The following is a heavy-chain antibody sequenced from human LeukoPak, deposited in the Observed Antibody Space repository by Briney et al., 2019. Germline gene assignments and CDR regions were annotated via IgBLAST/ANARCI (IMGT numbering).Heavy chain of an antibody. CDR1: GFTFSSYW. Sequence: GGSLRLSCAASGFTFSSYWMSWVRQAPGKGLEWVANIKEDGSERDFEDSVKGRFTISWDNAKKSLYLEMNTLRAEDTAIYYCACPYRSRFDYWGQGTLVTVSS. CDR3: ACPYRSRFDY. D-gene: IGHD6-13*01. CDR2: IKEDGSER. V-gene: IGHV3-7*03. J-gene: IGHJ4*02.